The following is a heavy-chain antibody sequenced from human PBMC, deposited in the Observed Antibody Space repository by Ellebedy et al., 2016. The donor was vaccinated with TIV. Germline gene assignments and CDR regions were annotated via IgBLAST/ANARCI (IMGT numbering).Heavy chain of an antibody. D-gene: IGHD2-15*01. CDR1: GYTFTSYG. Sequence: ASVKVSXXASGYTFTSYGISWVRQAPGQGLEWMGWISAYNGTTNYAQKLQGRVTTTTDTSTSTAYMELRSLRSDDTAVYYCARELGYCSGGSCYHYYYGMDVWGQGTTVTVSS. CDR2: ISAYNGTT. V-gene: IGHV1-18*01. CDR3: ARELGYCSGGSCYHYYYGMDV. J-gene: IGHJ6*02.